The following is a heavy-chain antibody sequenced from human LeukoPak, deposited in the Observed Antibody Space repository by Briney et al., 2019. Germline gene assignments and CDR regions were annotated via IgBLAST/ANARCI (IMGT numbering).Heavy chain of an antibody. D-gene: IGHD3-10*01. CDR3: XXXANXXGSGRHXXXXY. J-gene: IGHJ4*01. Sequence: GGSLRLSCTASGFTFTSYSMNWVRQAPGKGLEWVSSISSSSSYIYYADSVKGRFTISRDNAKNSLYLQMNSLRDEETAVYYCXXXANXXGSGRHXXXXYWG. V-gene: IGHV3-21*01. CDR1: GFTFTSYS. CDR2: ISSSSSYI.